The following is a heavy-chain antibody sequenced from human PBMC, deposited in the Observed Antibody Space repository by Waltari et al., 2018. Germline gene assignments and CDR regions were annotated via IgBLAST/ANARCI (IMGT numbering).Heavy chain of an antibody. CDR1: GGSFSGYY. V-gene: IGHV4-34*01. Sequence: QVQLQQWGAGLLKPSETLSLTCAVYGGSFSGYYWSWIRQPPGKGLEWIGEINHSGSPNYNPSLKSRVTISVDTSKNQFSLKLSSVTAADTAVYYCARKRYFDYWGQGTLVTVSS. CDR3: ARKRYFDY. J-gene: IGHJ4*02. CDR2: INHSGSP.